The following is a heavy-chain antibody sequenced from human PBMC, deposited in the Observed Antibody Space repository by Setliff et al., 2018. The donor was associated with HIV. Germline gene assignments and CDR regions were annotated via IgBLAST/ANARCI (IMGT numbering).Heavy chain of an antibody. CDR2: ISGSGVNS. V-gene: IGHV3-23*01. CDR1: GFTFSNYV. Sequence: GGSLRLSCAASGFTFSNYVINWVRQAPGKGLEWISGISGSGVNSYYADSVKGRFTISRDKSKNTVYLQMNSLRAEDPAVYYCAKTSNTGYLFCSDYWGQGTLVTVSS. J-gene: IGHJ4*02. D-gene: IGHD3-9*01. CDR3: AKTSNTGYLFCSDY.